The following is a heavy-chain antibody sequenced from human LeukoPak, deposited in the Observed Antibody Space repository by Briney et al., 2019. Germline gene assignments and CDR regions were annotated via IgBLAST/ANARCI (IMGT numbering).Heavy chain of an antibody. Sequence: GGSLRLSCAASGFTFGSYAMSWVRQAPGKGLEWVSAISGSGGSTYYADSVKGRFTISRDNSKSTLYLQMNSLRAEDTAVYYCAKDAPPYYDFWSGYYYYDYYYMDVWGKGTTVTVSS. D-gene: IGHD3-3*01. J-gene: IGHJ6*03. CDR3: AKDAPPYYDFWSGYYYYDYYYMDV. CDR2: ISGSGGST. V-gene: IGHV3-23*01. CDR1: GFTFGSYA.